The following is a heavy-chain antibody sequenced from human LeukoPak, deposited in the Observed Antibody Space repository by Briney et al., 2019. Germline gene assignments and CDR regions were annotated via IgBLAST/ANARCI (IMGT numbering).Heavy chain of an antibody. V-gene: IGHV4-34*01. CDR3: ARDPLWLLWKVFDY. Sequence: PSETLSLTCAVYGGSFSGYYRSWIRQPPGKGLEWIGEINHSGSTNYSPSLKSRVTIPVDTSKNQFSLKLSSVTAADTAVYYCARDPLWLLWKVFDYWGQGTLVTVSS. CDR1: GGSFSGYY. CDR2: INHSGST. J-gene: IGHJ4*02. D-gene: IGHD5-18*01.